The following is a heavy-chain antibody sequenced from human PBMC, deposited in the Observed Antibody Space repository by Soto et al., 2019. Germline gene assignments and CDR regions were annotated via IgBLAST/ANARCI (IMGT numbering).Heavy chain of an antibody. CDR2: ISSSGSTI. CDR3: ARDKNPATVPSHLSAFDI. V-gene: IGHV3-11*01. D-gene: IGHD4-4*01. CDR1: GFTFSDYY. Sequence: PGGSLRLSCAASGFTFSDYYMSWIRQAPGKGLEWVSYISSSGSTIYYADSVKGRFTISRDNAKNSLYLQMNSLRAEDTAVYYCARDKNPATVPSHLSAFDIWGQGTMVTVSS. J-gene: IGHJ3*02.